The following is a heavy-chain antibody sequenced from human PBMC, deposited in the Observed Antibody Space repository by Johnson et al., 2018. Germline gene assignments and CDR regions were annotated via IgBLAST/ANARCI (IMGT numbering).Heavy chain of an antibody. V-gene: IGHV1-69*02. CDR3: ARHSCYDFDKRYYMDV. D-gene: IGHD5-12*01. CDR2: IIPILGIA. Sequence: QVQLVQSGAEVKKPGASVKVSCKASGGTFSSYTISWVRQAPGQGLEWMGRIIPILGIANYAQKFQGRVTITADKSTSTAYMELSSLRSEDTAVDYCARHSCYDFDKRYYMDVWGKGTTVTVSS. CDR1: GGTFSSYT. J-gene: IGHJ6*03.